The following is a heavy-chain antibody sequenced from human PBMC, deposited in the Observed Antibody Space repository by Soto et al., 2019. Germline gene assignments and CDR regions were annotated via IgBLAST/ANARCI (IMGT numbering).Heavy chain of an antibody. CDR1: GGSFSGYY. CDR3: AGGGSGSYYAVHYYYGMDV. J-gene: IGHJ6*02. D-gene: IGHD3-10*01. Sequence: KTTETLSLTCAVYGGSFSGYYWSWIRQPPGKGLEWIGEINHSGSTNYNPSLKSRVTISVDTSKNQFSLKLSSVTAADTAVYYCAGGGSGSYYAVHYYYGMDVWGQGTTVTV. V-gene: IGHV4-34*01. CDR2: INHSGST.